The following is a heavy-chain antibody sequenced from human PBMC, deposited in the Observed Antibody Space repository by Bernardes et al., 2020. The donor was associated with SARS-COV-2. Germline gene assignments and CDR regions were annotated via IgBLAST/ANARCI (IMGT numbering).Heavy chain of an antibody. CDR2: IYYNGNT. D-gene: IGHD3-3*01. J-gene: IGHJ5*02. Sequence: SETLSLTCTVSGGSISSGDYYWTWIRQPPGKGLECFGHIYYNGNTYYNPSLKSRLIMSLDTSKNQFSLMLSSVTAADTAVYYCARLSPVDDFWNDNRVGWFDPWGQGTLVTVSS. CDR1: GGSISSGDYY. CDR3: ARLSPVDDFWNDNRVGWFDP. V-gene: IGHV4-30-4*01.